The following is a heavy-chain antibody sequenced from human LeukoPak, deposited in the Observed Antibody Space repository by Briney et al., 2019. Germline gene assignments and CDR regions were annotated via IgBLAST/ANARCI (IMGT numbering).Heavy chain of an antibody. CDR2: IASDGSST. CDR1: GFTFSSYW. Sequence: GGSLRLSCAASGFTFSSYWMNWVRQAPGKGLVWVSRIASDGSSTTYADSVKGRFSISRDNAKNSLYLQMNSLRAEDTAVYYCARVWEGVWGQGTTVTVSS. CDR3: ARVWEGV. J-gene: IGHJ6*02. D-gene: IGHD1-26*01. V-gene: IGHV3-74*01.